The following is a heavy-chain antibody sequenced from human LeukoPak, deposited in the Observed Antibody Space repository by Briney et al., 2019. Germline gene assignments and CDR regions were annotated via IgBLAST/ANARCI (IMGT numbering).Heavy chain of an antibody. CDR3: AKDFHSSSWYVYYYYGMDV. J-gene: IGHJ6*02. V-gene: IGHV3-30*02. D-gene: IGHD6-13*01. CDR2: IRYDGSNK. Sequence: GGSLRLSYAASGFTFSSYGMHWVRQAPGKGLEWVAFIRYDGSNKYYADSVKGRFTISRDNSKNTLYLQMNSLRAEDTAVYYCAKDFHSSSWYVYYYYGMDVWGQGTTVTVSS. CDR1: GFTFSSYG.